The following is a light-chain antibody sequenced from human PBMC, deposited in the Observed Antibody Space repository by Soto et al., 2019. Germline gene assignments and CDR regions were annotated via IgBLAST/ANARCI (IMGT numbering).Light chain of an antibody. CDR2: ASS. J-gene: IGKJ5*01. CDR3: LLYVSSPK. Sequence: SVLTLYHDALSLSSGERATLSCKTSQSRGSNFLAWYHHKPGQAPSLLIYASSNRATGIPDRFSGSASGTDFTLTINRLEPDNFAVYYCLLYVSSPKFGQGARLE. V-gene: IGKV3-20*01. CDR1: QSRGSNF.